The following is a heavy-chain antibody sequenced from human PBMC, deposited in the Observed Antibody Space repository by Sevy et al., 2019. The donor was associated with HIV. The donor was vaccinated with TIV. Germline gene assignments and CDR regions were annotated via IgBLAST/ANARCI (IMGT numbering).Heavy chain of an antibody. J-gene: IGHJ6*03. CDR3: AVASGSDCNYYMDL. CDR1: GFTVSSNY. V-gene: IGHV3-66*02. D-gene: IGHD1-26*01. CDR2: IYSGDNT. Sequence: GGSLRLSCAASGFTVSSNYMSWVRQAPGKGLEWVSVIYSGDNTYYADSVKGRFTISRDNSKNTLYLQMNSLRADDTAVYYCAVASGSDCNYYMDLWGKGTTVTVS.